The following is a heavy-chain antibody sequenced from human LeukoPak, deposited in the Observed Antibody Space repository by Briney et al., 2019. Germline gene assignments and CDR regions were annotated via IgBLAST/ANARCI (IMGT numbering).Heavy chain of an antibody. V-gene: IGHV4-34*01. D-gene: IGHD3-3*01. CDR3: ARGRGVDY. J-gene: IGHJ4*02. Sequence: PSETLSLTCAVYGRSFSGYYWSWIRQPPGKGLEWIGEINHSGSTNYNPSLKSRVTISVDTSKNQFSLKLSSVTAADTAVYYCARGRGVDYWGQGTLVTVSS. CDR1: GRSFSGYY. CDR2: INHSGST.